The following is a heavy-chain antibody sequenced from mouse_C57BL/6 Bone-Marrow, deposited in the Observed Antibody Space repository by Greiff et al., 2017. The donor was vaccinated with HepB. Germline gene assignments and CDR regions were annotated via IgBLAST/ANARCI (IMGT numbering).Heavy chain of an antibody. D-gene: IGHD2-5*01. CDR3: ARRAYSSNYVFAY. Sequence: VQLKESGPELVKPGASVKISCKASGYSFTGYYMNWVKQSPEKSLEWIGEINPSTGGTTYNQKFKAKATLTVDKSSSTAYMQLKSLTSEDSAVYYCARRAYSSNYVFAYWGQGTLVTVSA. CDR1: GYSFTGYY. V-gene: IGHV1-42*01. J-gene: IGHJ3*01. CDR2: INPSTGGT.